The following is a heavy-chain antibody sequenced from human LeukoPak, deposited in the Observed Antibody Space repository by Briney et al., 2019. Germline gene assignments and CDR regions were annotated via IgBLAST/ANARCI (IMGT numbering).Heavy chain of an antibody. D-gene: IGHD2-21*01. J-gene: IGHJ3*02. CDR3: ARVPSVIDAFDI. V-gene: IGHV4-31*03. CDR1: GGSIGSGGYY. Sequence: PSETLSLTCTVSGGSIGSGGYYWSWIRQHPGKGLEWIAYIYYTRSTYYNPSLKSRLTISVDRSKNQFSLRLSSMTAADTAVYYCARVPSVIDAFDIWGQGTMVTVSS. CDR2: IYYTRST.